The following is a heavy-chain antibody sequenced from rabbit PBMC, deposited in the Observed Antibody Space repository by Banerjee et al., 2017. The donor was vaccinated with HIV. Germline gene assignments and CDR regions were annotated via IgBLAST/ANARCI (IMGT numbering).Heavy chain of an antibody. CDR1: GIDISRYN. CDR2: IHYDGRT. J-gene: IGHJ4*01. V-gene: IGHV1S25*01. Sequence: QQQLEESGGGLVKPGGTLTLTCKASGIDISRYNIQWVRQSPEKGLEYIGYIHYDGRTYYASWVNGRFTISKASWTTVTLQMTSLTAADTATYFCARAGSGYRQFDLWGPGTLVTVS. CDR3: ARAGSGYRQFDL. D-gene: IGHD8-1*01.